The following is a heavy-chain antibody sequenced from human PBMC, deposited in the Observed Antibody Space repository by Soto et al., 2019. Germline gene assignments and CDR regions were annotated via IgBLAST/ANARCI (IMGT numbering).Heavy chain of an antibody. J-gene: IGHJ4*02. Sequence: QVQLVESGGGVVQPGRSLRLSCAASGFTFSSYAMHWVRQAPGKGLEWVAVISYDGSNKYYADSVKGRFTISRDNSKNTLYMQMNSLRAEDTAVYYCERNISHSSSWNDYWGQGTLVTVSS. CDR1: GFTFSSYA. CDR2: ISYDGSNK. CDR3: ERNISHSSSWNDY. D-gene: IGHD6-13*01. V-gene: IGHV3-30-3*01.